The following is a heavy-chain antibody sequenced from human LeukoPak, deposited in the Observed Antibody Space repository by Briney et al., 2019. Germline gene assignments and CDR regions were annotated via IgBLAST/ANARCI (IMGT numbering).Heavy chain of an antibody. CDR3: ARAYSSGNFDY. CDR2: INWNGGNT. CDR1: GFTFDDYG. V-gene: IGHV3-20*04. J-gene: IGHJ4*02. Sequence: GGSLRLSCAASGFTFDDYGMSWVRQAPGKGLEWVSAINWNGGNTGYADSVKGRFTISRDNAKNSLYLQMNSLRAEDTALYYCARAYSSGNFDYWGQGTLVTVSS. D-gene: IGHD3-22*01.